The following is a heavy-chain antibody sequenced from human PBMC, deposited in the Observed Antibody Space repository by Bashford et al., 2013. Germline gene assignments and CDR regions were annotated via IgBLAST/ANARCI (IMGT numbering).Heavy chain of an antibody. CDR3: ARPAVTTVTGNVFGN. CDR2: IYGGDSRT. V-gene: IGHV5-51*01. Sequence: VRQMPGKGLEWMGTIYGGDSRTRYSPSFQGQVTMSVDKSISTAYLQWSSLKASDTAMYYCARPAVTTVTGNVFGNWGQGTMVTVSS. J-gene: IGHJ3*02. D-gene: IGHD4-11*01.